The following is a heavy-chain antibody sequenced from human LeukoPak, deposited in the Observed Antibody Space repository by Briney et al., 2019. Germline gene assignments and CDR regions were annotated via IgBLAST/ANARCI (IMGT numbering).Heavy chain of an antibody. V-gene: IGHV3-48*01. CDR2: ISSSSSTI. Sequence: GGSLRLSCAASGFTFSSYSMNWVRQAPGKGLAWVSYISSSSSTIYYADSVKGRFTISRDNAKNSLYLQMNSLRAEDTAVYYCARVLHKRNYDSTTYYGYWGQGTLVTVSS. J-gene: IGHJ4*02. CDR3: ARVLHKRNYDSTTYYGY. CDR1: GFTFSSYS. D-gene: IGHD3-22*01.